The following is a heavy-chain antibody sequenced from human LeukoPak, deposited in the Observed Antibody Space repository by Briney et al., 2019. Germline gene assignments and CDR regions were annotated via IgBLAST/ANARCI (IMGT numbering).Heavy chain of an antibody. J-gene: IGHJ6*02. CDR1: GFTFSSFA. CDR3: ARDPYCTSSSCYDHGMDV. Sequence: GGSLRLSCAASGFTFSSFAINWVRQAPGKGLEWVSVITGSGSGADYADSVKGRFTISRDNVKNSLYLQMNSLRAEDSAVFYCARDPYCTSSSCYDHGMDVWGQGTTVTVSS. D-gene: IGHD2-2*01. CDR2: ITGSGSGA. V-gene: IGHV3-23*01.